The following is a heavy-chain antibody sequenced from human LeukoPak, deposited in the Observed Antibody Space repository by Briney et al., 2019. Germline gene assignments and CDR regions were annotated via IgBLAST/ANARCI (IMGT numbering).Heavy chain of an antibody. Sequence: SETLSLTCTVSGGSISSYYWSWIRQPPGKGLEWIGYIYYSGSTNYNPSLKSRVTISVDTSKNQFSLKLRSVTAADTAVYYCARSLGFGELLYFEYWGQGVLVTVS. J-gene: IGHJ4*02. CDR3: ARSLGFGELLYFEY. CDR2: IYYSGST. D-gene: IGHD3-10*01. CDR1: GGSISSYY. V-gene: IGHV4-59*12.